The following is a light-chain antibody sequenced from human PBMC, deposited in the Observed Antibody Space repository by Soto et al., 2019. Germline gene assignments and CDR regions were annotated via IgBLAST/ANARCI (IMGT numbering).Light chain of an antibody. Sequence: DIQMTQSPSSLSASVGDRVSITCRASQGIYNYLAWYQKKPGKPPKPLISAASTLHSGVPSRFSGSASGTDFTLTISSLQPEDVATYYCQKYNSVPFTFGPGTTVDIK. J-gene: IGKJ3*01. CDR1: QGIYNY. CDR3: QKYNSVPFT. CDR2: AAS. V-gene: IGKV1-27*01.